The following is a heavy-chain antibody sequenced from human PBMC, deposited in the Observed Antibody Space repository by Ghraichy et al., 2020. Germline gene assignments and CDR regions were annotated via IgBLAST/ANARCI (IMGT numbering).Heavy chain of an antibody. CDR3: ARGLHYYDSSGYSHFDY. D-gene: IGHD3-22*01. J-gene: IGHJ4*02. CDR2: IWYDGDNK. CDR1: GFTFTTYG. V-gene: IGHV3-33*01. Sequence: GGSLRLSCAASGFTFTTYGMHWVRQAPGKGLQWVAVIWYDGDNKYYADSVKGRFTISRDNSKNTLYLQMNSLRAEDTAVYYCARGLHYYDSSGYSHFDYWGQGTLVTVSS.